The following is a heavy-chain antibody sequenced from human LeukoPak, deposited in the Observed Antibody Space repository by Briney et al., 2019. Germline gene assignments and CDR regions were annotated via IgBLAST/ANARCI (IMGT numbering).Heavy chain of an antibody. CDR3: ATKGPYHYGSGLNFQH. CDR1: GFTVSSNY. D-gene: IGHD3-10*01. CDR2: IYSGGST. V-gene: IGHV3-66*01. J-gene: IGHJ1*01. Sequence: GGSLRLSCAASGFTVSSNYMSWVRQAPGKGLEWVSVIYSGGSTYYADSVKGRFTISRDNSKNTLYLQMNSLRAEDTAVYYCATKGPYHYGSGLNFQHWGQGTLVTVSS.